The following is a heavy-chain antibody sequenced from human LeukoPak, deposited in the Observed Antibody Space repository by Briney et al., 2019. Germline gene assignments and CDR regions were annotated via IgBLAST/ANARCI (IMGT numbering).Heavy chain of an antibody. V-gene: IGHV4-34*01. D-gene: IGHD5-24*01. Sequence: SETLSLTCTVSGGSISSYYWSWIRQPPGKGLEWIGEINHSGSTNYNPSLKSRVTISVDTSKNQFSLKLSSVTAADTAVYYCARGKWLQLRDYYYYGLDVWGQGTTVTVSS. CDR2: INHSGST. CDR1: GGSISSYY. J-gene: IGHJ6*02. CDR3: ARGKWLQLRDYYYYGLDV.